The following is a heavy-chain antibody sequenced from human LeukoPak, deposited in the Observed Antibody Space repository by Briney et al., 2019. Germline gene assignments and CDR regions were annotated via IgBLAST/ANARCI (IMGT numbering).Heavy chain of an antibody. Sequence: SETLSLTCAVSGGSLSSGGYSWRWLRQPPGKGLEWLGYIYHSGSTYYNPSLKSRVTISVDRSKNQFSLKLSSVTAADTAVYYCARAPRLVATIYYFDYWGQGTLVTVSS. CDR3: ARAPRLVATIYYFDY. CDR1: GGSLSSGGYS. J-gene: IGHJ4*02. CDR2: IYHSGST. D-gene: IGHD5-12*01. V-gene: IGHV4-30-2*01.